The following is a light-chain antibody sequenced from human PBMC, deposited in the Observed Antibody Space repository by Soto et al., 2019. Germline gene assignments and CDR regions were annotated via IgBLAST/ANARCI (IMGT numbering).Light chain of an antibody. CDR2: DAS. CDR3: QQRSNWPLT. CDR1: QSVSNY. J-gene: IGKJ4*01. Sequence: ETVLTQSPATLSLSPGERAILSCRASQSVSNYLAWYQQKSGQAPRLLIYDASKRASGIPARFSGSGSGTDFTLTISSLEPEDYADYYCQQRSNWPLTFGGGTKLEIK. V-gene: IGKV3-11*01.